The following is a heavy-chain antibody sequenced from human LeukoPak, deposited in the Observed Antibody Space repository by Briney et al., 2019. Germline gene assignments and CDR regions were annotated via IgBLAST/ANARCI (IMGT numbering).Heavy chain of an antibody. CDR3: ARGEFNGLDY. J-gene: IGHJ4*02. Sequence: DSVKGRFNSSRDNSNNTLFLQMNSLRAEDTAVYYCARGEFNGLDYWGQGTLVTVSS. V-gene: IGHV3-30*01. D-gene: IGHD2-8*01.